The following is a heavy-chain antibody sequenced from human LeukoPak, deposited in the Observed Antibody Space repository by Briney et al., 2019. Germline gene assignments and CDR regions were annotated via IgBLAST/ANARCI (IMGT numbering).Heavy chain of an antibody. CDR3: ATAWGSHQRVAFDI. CDR1: GYTFTSYG. J-gene: IGHJ3*02. CDR2: ISAYNGNT. D-gene: IGHD3-16*01. Sequence: ASVKVSCKVSGYTFTSYGISWVRQAPGQGLEWMGWISAYNGNTNYAQKLQGRVTMTTDTSTSTAYMELRSLRSDDTAVYYCATAWGSHQRVAFDIWGQGTMVTVSS. V-gene: IGHV1-18*01.